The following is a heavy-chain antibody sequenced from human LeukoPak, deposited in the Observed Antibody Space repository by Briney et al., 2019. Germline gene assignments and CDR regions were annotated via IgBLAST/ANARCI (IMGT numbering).Heavy chain of an antibody. CDR3: ARNILGPQDFDY. Sequence: ASVKVSCKASGYTFTSYGISWVRQAPGQGLEWMGWISAYNGNTNYAQKLLGRVTMTTDTSTSTAYMELRSLRSDDTAVYYCARNILGPQDFDYWGQGTLVTVSS. J-gene: IGHJ4*02. CDR1: GYTFTSYG. D-gene: IGHD2/OR15-2a*01. V-gene: IGHV1-18*01. CDR2: ISAYNGNT.